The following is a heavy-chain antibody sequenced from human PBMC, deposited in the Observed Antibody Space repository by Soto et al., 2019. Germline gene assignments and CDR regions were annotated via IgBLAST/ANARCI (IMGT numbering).Heavy chain of an antibody. V-gene: IGHV3-30-3*01. J-gene: IGHJ2*01. Sequence: PGGSLRLSSAASGFTFSSYAMHWVRQAPGKGLEWVAVISYDGSNKYYADSVKGRFTISRDNSKNTLYLQMNSLRLEDTAVYYCARPLWRDDYNWGYFDLWGRGPLVTVSS. CDR3: ARPLWRDDYNWGYFDL. CDR1: GFTFSSYA. D-gene: IGHD4-4*01. CDR2: ISYDGSNK.